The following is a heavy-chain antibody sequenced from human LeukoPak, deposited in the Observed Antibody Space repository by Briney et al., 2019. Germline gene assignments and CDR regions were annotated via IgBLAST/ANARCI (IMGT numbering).Heavy chain of an antibody. V-gene: IGHV4-34*01. Sequence: SETLSLTCAVYGGSFSGYYWSWIRQPPGKGLEWIGEINHSGSTNYNPSLKSRVTISVDTSKNQFSLKLSSVTAADTAVYYCARNKGYYGSGTGIDPWGQGTLVTVFS. CDR3: ARNKGYYGSGTGIDP. CDR1: GGSFSGYY. D-gene: IGHD3-10*01. J-gene: IGHJ5*02. CDR2: INHSGST.